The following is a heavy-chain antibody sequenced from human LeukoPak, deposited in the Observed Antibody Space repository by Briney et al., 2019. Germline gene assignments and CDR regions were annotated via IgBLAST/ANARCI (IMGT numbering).Heavy chain of an antibody. CDR2: IKQDGSEK. J-gene: IGHJ4*02. CDR3: ARGYGIAARLYYFDY. V-gene: IGHV3-7*01. D-gene: IGHD6-6*01. CDR1: GYTFSSYR. Sequence: PGGSLRLSCAASGYTFSSYRKSWVRQAPGKGLEWVANIKQDGSEKYSVDSEKGRFTINRDNDQNTLYLQMNGLRAEDTAVYYYARGYGIAARLYYFDYWGQGTLVTVSS.